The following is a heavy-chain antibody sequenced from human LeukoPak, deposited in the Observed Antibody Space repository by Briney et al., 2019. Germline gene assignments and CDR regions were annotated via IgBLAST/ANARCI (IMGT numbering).Heavy chain of an antibody. CDR3: ARARSSSTGSNWFDP. J-gene: IGHJ5*02. CDR2: ISSSSYI. Sequence: GGSLRLSCAASGFTFNSYSMNWVRQAPGKGLEWVSSISSSSYIYYADSVKGRFTISRDNAKNSLYLQMNSLRAEDTAVYYCARARSSSTGSNWFDPWGQGTLVTVSS. D-gene: IGHD2-2*01. CDR1: GFTFNSYS. V-gene: IGHV3-21*01.